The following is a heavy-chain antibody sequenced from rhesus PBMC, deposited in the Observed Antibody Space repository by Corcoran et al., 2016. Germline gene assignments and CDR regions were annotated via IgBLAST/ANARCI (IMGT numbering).Heavy chain of an antibody. CDR2: IDPSDSES. D-gene: IGHD6-25*01. CDR3: AKGMGLAAAGPLDY. CDR1: GYSFTSYW. V-gene: IGHV5-20*01. Sequence: EVQLVQSGAEVKRPGESLKISCRTSGYSFTSYWLSWVRQMPGKGLEWMGVIDPSDSESRYNPSFQGQVTISADKSITTAYLQWSRLKASDTATYYCAKGMGLAAAGPLDYWGQGVLVTVSS. J-gene: IGHJ4*01.